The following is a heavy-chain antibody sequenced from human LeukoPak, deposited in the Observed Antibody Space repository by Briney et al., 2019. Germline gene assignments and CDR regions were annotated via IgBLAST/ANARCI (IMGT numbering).Heavy chain of an antibody. CDR3: ASMWNYQFRGSAFDI. D-gene: IGHD1-7*01. CDR1: GFTFDDYG. V-gene: IGHV3-20*01. CDR2: INWNGGST. J-gene: IGHJ3*02. Sequence: GGSLRLSCAASGFTFDDYGMSWVRQAPGKGLEWVSRINWNGGSTGYADSVKGRFTISRDNAKNSLYLQMNSLRAEDTALYHCASMWNYQFRGSAFDIWGQGTMVTVSS.